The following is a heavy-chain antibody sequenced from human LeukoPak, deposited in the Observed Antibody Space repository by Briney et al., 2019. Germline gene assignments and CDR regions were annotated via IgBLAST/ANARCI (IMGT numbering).Heavy chain of an antibody. J-gene: IGHJ5*02. D-gene: IGHD2-2*01. V-gene: IGHV4-4*07. CDR3: ARDRGTDCSSTSCYGGGDWFDP. Sequence: PSETLSLTCTVSGGSISSYYWSWIRQPAGKGLEWIGRIYTSGSTNYNPSLKSRVTMSVDTSKNQFSLKLSSVTAADTAVYYCARDRGTDCSSTSCYGGGDWFDPWGQGTLVTVSS. CDR2: IYTSGST. CDR1: GGSISSYY.